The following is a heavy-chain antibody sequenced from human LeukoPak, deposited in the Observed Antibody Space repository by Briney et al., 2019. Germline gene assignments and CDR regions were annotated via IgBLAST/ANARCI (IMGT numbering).Heavy chain of an antibody. Sequence: GESLKISCKGSGYSFTSYWIGWVRQMPGKGLEWMGIIYPGDSDTGYSPSFQGQVTISADKSISTAYLQWSSLKASDTAVYYCARHLMVRGVITYFDYWGQGTLVTASS. J-gene: IGHJ4*02. CDR2: IYPGDSDT. CDR1: GYSFTSYW. CDR3: ARHLMVRGVITYFDY. D-gene: IGHD3-10*01. V-gene: IGHV5-51*01.